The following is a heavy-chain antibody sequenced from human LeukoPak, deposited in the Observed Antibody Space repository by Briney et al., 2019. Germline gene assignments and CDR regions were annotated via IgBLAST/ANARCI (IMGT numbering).Heavy chain of an antibody. D-gene: IGHD3-10*01. Sequence: ASVKVSCKASGYTFTGYYMHWVRQAPGQGLEWMGWINPQSGGTNYAQSFQGRVTMTRDTSISTAYMELSSLRSEDTAVYYCARDVYYYGSGSYYNPLGYWGQGTLVTVSS. V-gene: IGHV1-2*02. CDR3: ARDVYYYGSGSYYNPLGY. J-gene: IGHJ4*02. CDR1: GYTFTGYY. CDR2: INPQSGGT.